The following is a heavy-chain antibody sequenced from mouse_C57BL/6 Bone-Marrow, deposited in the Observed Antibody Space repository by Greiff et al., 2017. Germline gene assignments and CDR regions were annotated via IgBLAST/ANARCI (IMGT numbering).Heavy chain of an antibody. D-gene: IGHD2-3*01. CDR2: IYPGSGST. CDR1: GYTFTSYW. J-gene: IGHJ1*03. V-gene: IGHV1-55*01. CDR3: ARQVSIYDGYYGGYFDV. Sequence: VKLQQPGAELVKPGASVKMSCKASGYTFTSYWITWVKQRPGQGLEWIGDIYPGSGSTNYNEKFKSKATLTVDTSSSTAYMQLSSLTSEDSAVYYCARQVSIYDGYYGGYFDVWGTGTTVTVSS.